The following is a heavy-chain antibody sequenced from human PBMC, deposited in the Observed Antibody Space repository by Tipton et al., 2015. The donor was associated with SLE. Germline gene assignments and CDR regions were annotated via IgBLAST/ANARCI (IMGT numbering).Heavy chain of an antibody. J-gene: IGHJ4*02. CDR1: GGSFSGYY. CDR2: INHSGST. V-gene: IGHV4-34*01. CDR3: ARGLEGGYYFDY. D-gene: IGHD1-1*01. Sequence: TLSLTCAVYGGSFSGYYWSWIRQPPGKGLEWIGEINHSGSTNYNPSLKSRVTISVDTSKNQFSLKLSSVTAADTAVYYCARGLEGGYYFDYWGQGTLVTGSS.